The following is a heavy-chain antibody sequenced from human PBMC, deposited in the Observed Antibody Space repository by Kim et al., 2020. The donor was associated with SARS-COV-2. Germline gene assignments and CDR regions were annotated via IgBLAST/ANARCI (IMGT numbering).Heavy chain of an antibody. J-gene: IGHJ4*02. CDR2: IVGSGDNI. V-gene: IGHV3-23*01. CDR3: ARRVYDSSGYFFDY. Sequence: GGSLRLSCAASGFTFSTYVMAWVRQAPGKGLEWVSAIVGSGDNINYTDSVKGRFTISRDNSKNTLYLQMNTLRAGDTAAYFCARRVYDSSGYFFDYWGQGTPVTVSS. D-gene: IGHD3-22*01. CDR1: GFTFSTYV.